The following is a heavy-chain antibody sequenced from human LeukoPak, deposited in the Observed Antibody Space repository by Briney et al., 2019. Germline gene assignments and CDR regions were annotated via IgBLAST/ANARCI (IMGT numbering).Heavy chain of an antibody. D-gene: IGHD6-19*01. CDR2: INPSGGST. Sequence: GASVKVSCKASGYTFTSYYMHWVRQAPGQGLEWMGIINPSGGSTSYAQKFQGRVTMTRDMPTSTVYMELSSLRSEDTAVYYCARGDAVASPYWYFDLWGRGTLVTVSS. J-gene: IGHJ2*01. CDR1: GYTFTSYY. CDR3: ARGDAVASPYWYFDL. V-gene: IGHV1-46*01.